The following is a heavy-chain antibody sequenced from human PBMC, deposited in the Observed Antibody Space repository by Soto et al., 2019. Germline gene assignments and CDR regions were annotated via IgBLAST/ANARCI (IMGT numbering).Heavy chain of an antibody. Sequence: KSSETLSLTCTVSGASISGFYWSWIRKSAGKGLEWIGRIYATGTTDYNPSLKSRVMMSVDTSKKQFSLKLRSVTAADTAVYYCVRDGTKTLRDWFDHWGQGISVTVSS. D-gene: IGHD1-1*01. J-gene: IGHJ5*02. CDR2: IYATGTT. CDR1: GASISGFY. CDR3: VRDGTKTLRDWFDH. V-gene: IGHV4-4*07.